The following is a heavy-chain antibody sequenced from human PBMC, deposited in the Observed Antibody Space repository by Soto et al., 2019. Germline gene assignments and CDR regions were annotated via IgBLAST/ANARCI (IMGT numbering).Heavy chain of an antibody. CDR3: ARKIHYDFLSGYYYNWFDP. CDR1: GGSFSGYY. D-gene: IGHD3-3*01. J-gene: IGHJ5*02. CDR2: INHSGST. Sequence: SETLSLTCAVYGGSFSGYYWSWIRQPPGKGLEWIGEINHSGSTNYNPSLKSRVTISVDTSKNQFSLKLSSVTAADTAVYYCARKIHYDFLSGYYYNWFDPWGQGTLVTVSS. V-gene: IGHV4-34*01.